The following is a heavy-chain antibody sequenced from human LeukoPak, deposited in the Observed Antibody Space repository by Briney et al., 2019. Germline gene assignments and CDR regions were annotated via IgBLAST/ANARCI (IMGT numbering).Heavy chain of an antibody. D-gene: IGHD6-13*01. V-gene: IGHV3-30*02. CDR1: GFTFSSYG. J-gene: IGHJ5*02. CDR2: IRYDGSNK. Sequence: HPGGSLRLSCAASGFTFSSYGMNWVRQAPGKGLEWVAFIRYDGSNKYYADSVKGRFTISRDNSKNTLYLQMNSLRAEDTAVYYCAKDQRRQLEWFDPWGQGTLVTVSS. CDR3: AKDQRRQLEWFDP.